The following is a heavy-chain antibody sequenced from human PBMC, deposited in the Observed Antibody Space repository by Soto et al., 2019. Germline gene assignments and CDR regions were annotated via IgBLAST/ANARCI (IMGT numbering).Heavy chain of an antibody. CDR1: GDSLSSYA. CDR3: ARAPLHETDTVLGYYFDH. Sequence: QVQLVQSGSDVKNPGSSVKVSCEAPGDSLSSYAVTWVRQAPGQGLEWMGGIIPAFGTVNYAQKFQGRVTITTDNSASTSYMQLSGLRSEDTAVYFCARAPLHETDTVLGYYFDHWGPGTLVTVSS. D-gene: IGHD5-18*01. J-gene: IGHJ4*02. V-gene: IGHV1-69*06. CDR2: IIPAFGTV.